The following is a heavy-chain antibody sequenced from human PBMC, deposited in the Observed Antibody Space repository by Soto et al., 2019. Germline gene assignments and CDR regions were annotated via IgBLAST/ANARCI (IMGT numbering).Heavy chain of an antibody. CDR3: AGLTFRIAGASHGRSSWFGP. D-gene: IGHD2-21*01. CDR1: GGSISNPSYY. J-gene: IGHJ5*02. CDR2: IFYTGRT. Sequence: SETLSLTCTVSGGSISNPSYYWGWVRQPPGKGLEWIGDIFYTGRTYYSPSLKSRVTISVDTSKEQFSLNLTSVTAADTAAYFCAGLTFRIAGASHGRSSWFGPWGPGTLVTVSS. V-gene: IGHV4-39*01.